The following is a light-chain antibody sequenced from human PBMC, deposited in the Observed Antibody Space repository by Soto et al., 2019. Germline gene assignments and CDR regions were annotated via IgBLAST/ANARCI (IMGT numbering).Light chain of an antibody. Sequence: QSVLTQPPSVSAAPGQKVTISCSGSSSNIGNNYVSWYQQLPGTAPKLLIYENNKRPSGIPDRFSGSKSGTSATLGITGLQTGDEADYYCGTWDSSPSVYVFGTGTKVPVL. CDR3: GTWDSSPSVYV. CDR1: SSNIGNNY. J-gene: IGLJ1*01. CDR2: ENN. V-gene: IGLV1-51*02.